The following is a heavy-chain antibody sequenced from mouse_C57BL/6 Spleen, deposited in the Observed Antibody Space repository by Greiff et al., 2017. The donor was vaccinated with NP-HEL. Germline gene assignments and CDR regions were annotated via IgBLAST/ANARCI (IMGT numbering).Heavy chain of an antibody. CDR1: GFTFSDYY. Sequence: EVQLVESGGGLVQPGGSLKLSCAASGFTFSDYYMYWVRQTPEKRLEWVAYISNGGGSTYYPDTVKGRFTISRDNAKNTLYLQMSRLKSEDTAMYYCARRTVWGQGTLVTVSA. J-gene: IGHJ3*01. CDR2: ISNGGGST. CDR3: ARRTV. V-gene: IGHV5-12*01.